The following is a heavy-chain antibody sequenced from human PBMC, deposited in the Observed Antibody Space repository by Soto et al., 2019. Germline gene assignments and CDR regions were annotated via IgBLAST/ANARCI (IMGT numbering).Heavy chain of an antibody. D-gene: IGHD4-4*01. CDR1: GFPFSNYG. CDR2: IWFDGTNK. V-gene: IGHV3-33*01. CDR3: VRTTVTNHREFDH. Sequence: QVQLMESGGGVVQPGRSLRLSCVGSGFPFSNYGIHWVRQVPGKGLEWVAVIWFDGTNKYYADSVKGRFTISKDNSKNTVYLQMNSMNVEDTAVYYCVRTTVTNHREFDHWGPWALVTFAS. J-gene: IGHJ4*02.